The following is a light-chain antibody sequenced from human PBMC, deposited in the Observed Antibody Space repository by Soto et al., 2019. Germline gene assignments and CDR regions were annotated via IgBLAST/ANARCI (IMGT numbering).Light chain of an antibody. CDR1: SSNIGAGYD. V-gene: IGLV1-40*01. J-gene: IGLJ2*01. CDR2: GNS. CDR3: QSYDSRLSHVV. Sequence: QSVLTQPASMSGAPGQRVTISCTGSSSNIGAGYDVHWYQQLPGTAPKLLIYGNSNRPSGVPDRFSGSKSGTSASLAITGLQSEDEADYYCQSYDSRLSHVVFGGGTELTVL.